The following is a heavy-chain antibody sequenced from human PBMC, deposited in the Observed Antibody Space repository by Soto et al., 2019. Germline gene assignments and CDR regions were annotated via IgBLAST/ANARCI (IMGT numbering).Heavy chain of an antibody. CDR2: TWYDGSEN. Sequence: QVQLVESGGGVVQPGTSLRLSCAASGFTFATYGMHWVRQPPGKGLQWVAVTWYDGSENFYGDSVKGRFTISRDSSKNPLNLQMDSLTAEDTAVYYCATGFYSSSIDHWGQGTLVTVTS. CDR3: ATGFYSSSIDH. CDR1: GFTFATYG. V-gene: IGHV3-33*01. J-gene: IGHJ4*02. D-gene: IGHD3-22*01.